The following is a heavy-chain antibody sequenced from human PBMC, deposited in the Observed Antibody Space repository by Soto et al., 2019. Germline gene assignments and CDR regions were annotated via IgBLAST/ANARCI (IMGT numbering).Heavy chain of an antibody. CDR2: IYYSGST. J-gene: IGHJ4*02. V-gene: IGHV4-59*08. CDR3: ARHVGVWSHFDY. CDR1: EGSIRSYC. D-gene: IGHD3-16*01. Sequence: SRTVSEGSIRSYCGSWIRQPPGKGLEWIGYIYYSGSTNYNPSLKSRVTISVDTSKNQFSLKLSSVTAADTAVYYCARHVGVWSHFDYWGQGTLVTVSS.